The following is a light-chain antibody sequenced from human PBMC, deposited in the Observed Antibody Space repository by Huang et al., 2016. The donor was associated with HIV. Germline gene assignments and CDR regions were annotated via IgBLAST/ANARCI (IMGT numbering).Light chain of an antibody. V-gene: IGKV1-12*01. CDR3: QQANMYPRS. Sequence: IQLTQSPSSVSASEGDTVRITCRESQDISSWLAWYQQKPREAPTLLIHSTSILQGGVPSRFNGSGSGTDFFLTINSLRPDDFATYYCQQANMYPRSFGQGTRLDIK. CDR2: STS. J-gene: IGKJ5*01. CDR1: QDISSW.